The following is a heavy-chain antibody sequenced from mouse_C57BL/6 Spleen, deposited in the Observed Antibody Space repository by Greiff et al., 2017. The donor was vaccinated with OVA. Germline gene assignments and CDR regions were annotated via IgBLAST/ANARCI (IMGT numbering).Heavy chain of an antibody. D-gene: IGHD1-1*01. CDR2: IYPGSGST. V-gene: IGHV1-55*01. CDR1: GYTFTSYW. CDR3: ARENYYGSRGYFDV. Sequence: QVQLQQPGAELVKPGASVKMSCKASGYTFTSYWITWVKQRPGQGLEWIGDIYPGSGSTNYNEKFKSKATLTVDTSSSTAYMQLSRLTSEDSAVYYCARENYYGSRGYFDVWGTGTTVTVSS. J-gene: IGHJ1*03.